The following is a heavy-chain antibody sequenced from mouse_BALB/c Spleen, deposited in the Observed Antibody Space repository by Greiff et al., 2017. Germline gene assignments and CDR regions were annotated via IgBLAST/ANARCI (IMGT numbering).Heavy chain of an antibody. J-gene: IGHJ4*01. Sequence: ESGPAVIKPSQSLSLTCIVSGFSITSSSYCWHWIRQPPGKGLEWMGRICYEGSIYYSPSIKSRSTISRDTSLNKFFIQLSSVTNEDTAMYYFHREHQRDGYSLYAMVHWGRGTSVTVSS. CDR3: HREHQRDGYSLYAMVH. CDR1: GFSITSSSYC. CDR2: ICYEGSI. D-gene: IGHD2-3*01. V-gene: IGHV12-1-1*01.